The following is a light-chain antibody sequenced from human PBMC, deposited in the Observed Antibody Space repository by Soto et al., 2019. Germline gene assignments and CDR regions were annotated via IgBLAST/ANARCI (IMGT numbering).Light chain of an antibody. J-gene: IGKJ1*01. CDR2: GAS. CDR3: QQYNNWPWT. CDR1: QSVSSSY. Sequence: SPWERATLSCRASQSVSSSYLAWYQRNPGQAPRLLIYGASTRATGIPARFSGSGSGTEFTLTISSLQSEDFAVYYCQQYNNWPWTFGQGTKVDIK. V-gene: IGKV3-15*01.